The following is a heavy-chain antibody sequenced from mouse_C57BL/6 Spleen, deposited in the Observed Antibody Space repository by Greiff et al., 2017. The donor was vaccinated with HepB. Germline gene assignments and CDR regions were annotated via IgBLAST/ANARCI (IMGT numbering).Heavy chain of an antibody. CDR3: TPITAVVAPDWYFDV. Sequence: VQLQQSGTVLARPGASVKMSCKTSGYTFTSYWMHWVKQRPGQGLEWIGAIYPGNSDTSYNQKFKGKAKLTAVTSASTAYMELSSLTNEDSAVYYCTPITAVVAPDWYFDVWGTGTTVTVSS. J-gene: IGHJ1*03. D-gene: IGHD1-1*01. CDR1: GYTFTSYW. V-gene: IGHV1-5*01. CDR2: IYPGNSDT.